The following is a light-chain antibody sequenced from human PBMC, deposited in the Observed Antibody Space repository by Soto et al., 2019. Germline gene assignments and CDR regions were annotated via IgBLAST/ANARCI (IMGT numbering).Light chain of an antibody. V-gene: IGKV1-17*01. J-gene: IGKJ5*01. CDR2: AGS. CDR1: QDIRDD. CDR3: LQHINYPHT. Sequence: DIQMTQSPSSLSASVGDRVTITCQASQDIRDDLDWYQQKPGKAPKRLIYAGSTLQSGVPSRFSGSGSGTEFTLTISSLQPEDFATYYCLQHINYPHTFGQGTRLEIK.